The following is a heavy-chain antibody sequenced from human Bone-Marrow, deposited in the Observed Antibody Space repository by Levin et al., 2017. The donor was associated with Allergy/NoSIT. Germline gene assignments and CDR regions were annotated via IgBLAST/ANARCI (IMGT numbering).Heavy chain of an antibody. D-gene: IGHD3-22*01. CDR2: ISWKSDNI. CDR1: GFIFDEYA. J-gene: IGHJ4*02. V-gene: IGHV3-9*01. Sequence: GGSLRLSCAASGFIFDEYAMHWVRQAPGKGLEWVSGISWKSDNIGYADSVKGRFTISRDNAKNSLYLQMNSLSADDTAMYFCAKGSFESSGYYYDYWGQGTQVTVSS. CDR3: AKGSFESSGYYYDY.